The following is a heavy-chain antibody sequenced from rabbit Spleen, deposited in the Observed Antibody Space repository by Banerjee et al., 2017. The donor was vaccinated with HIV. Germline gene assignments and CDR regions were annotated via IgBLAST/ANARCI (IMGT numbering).Heavy chain of an antibody. D-gene: IGHD4-1*01. Sequence: QSLEESGGGLVQPEGSLTLTCTASGFSFSSTYYMCWVRQPPGKGLEWIARIYTGSIGTTNYASWAKGRFTISRTSSTTVTLQMTSLTAADTAKYFCARDLAGVIGWNFGWWGPGTLVTVS. CDR3: ARDLAGVIGWNFGW. V-gene: IGHV1S40*01. J-gene: IGHJ4*01. CDR1: GFSFSSTYY. CDR2: IYTGSIGTT.